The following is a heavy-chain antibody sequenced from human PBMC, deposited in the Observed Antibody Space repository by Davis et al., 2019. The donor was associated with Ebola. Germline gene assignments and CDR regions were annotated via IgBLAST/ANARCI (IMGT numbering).Heavy chain of an antibody. CDR2: IYPGDSIT. V-gene: IGHV5-51*01. Sequence: PGGSLRLPCKGSGYTFTSYWIAWVRQMPGKGLEWMGIIYPGDSITRYSPSFQGQVTMSADKSISTAYLQWSRLRASDTAMYYCARLGYCSGGSCFRYNWFDPWGQGTLVTVSS. J-gene: IGHJ5*02. D-gene: IGHD2-15*01. CDR1: GYTFTSYW. CDR3: ARLGYCSGGSCFRYNWFDP.